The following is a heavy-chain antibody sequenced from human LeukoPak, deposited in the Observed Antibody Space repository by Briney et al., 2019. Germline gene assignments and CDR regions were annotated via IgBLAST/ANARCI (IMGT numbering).Heavy chain of an antibody. CDR3: ANSGWSLRDY. Sequence: PGGSLTLSCAASGFTFSSYWMSWVRQAPGKGLEWVANIKPDGSEKYFVDSVKGRFTISRDNAKNSLHLHMNSLRVEDTAVYYCANSGWSLRDYWGQGTLVTVSS. CDR2: IKPDGSEK. CDR1: GFTFSSYW. V-gene: IGHV3-7*01. J-gene: IGHJ4*02. D-gene: IGHD6-19*01.